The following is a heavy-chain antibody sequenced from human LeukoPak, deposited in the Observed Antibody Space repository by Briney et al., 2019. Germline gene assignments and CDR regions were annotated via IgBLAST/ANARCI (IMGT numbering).Heavy chain of an antibody. V-gene: IGHV3-30*04. CDR3: AREIPVFLGIVVVPAAIARRGGMDV. CDR2: ISYDGSNK. D-gene: IGHD2-2*03. CDR1: GFTFSSYA. Sequence: GRSLRLSCAASGFTFSSYAMHWVRQAPGKGLEWVAVISYDGSNKYYADSVKGRFTISRDNSKNTLYLLMNSLRAEDTAVYYCAREIPVFLGIVVVPAAIARRGGMDVWGKGTTVTVSS. J-gene: IGHJ6*04.